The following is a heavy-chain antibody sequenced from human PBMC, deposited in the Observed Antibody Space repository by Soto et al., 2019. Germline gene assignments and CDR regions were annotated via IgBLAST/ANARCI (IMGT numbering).Heavy chain of an antibody. V-gene: IGHV3-21*01. Sequence: EVQLVESGGGLVKPGGSLRLSCAASGFTFSSYSMNWVRQAPGKGLEWVSSISSSSSYIYYADSVKGRFTISRDNAKNSLYLQMNSLRAEDTAVYYCARDTYDIFTGYANYYYYYMDVWGKGTTVTVSS. CDR1: GFTFSSYS. D-gene: IGHD3-9*01. CDR2: ISSSSSYI. CDR3: ARDTYDIFTGYANYYYYYMDV. J-gene: IGHJ6*03.